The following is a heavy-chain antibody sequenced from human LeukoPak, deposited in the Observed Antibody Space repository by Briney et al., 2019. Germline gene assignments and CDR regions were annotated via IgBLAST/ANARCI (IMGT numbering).Heavy chain of an antibody. CDR1: GGSISSSSYY. V-gene: IGHV4-39*01. Sequence: PSETLSLTCTVSGGSISSSSYYWGWIRQPPGKGLEWIGSIYYSGSTYYSPSLKSRVTISVDTSKNQFSLKLSSVTAADTAVYYCARHEGYSYGFGNNWFDPWGQGTLVTVSS. CDR2: IYYSGST. D-gene: IGHD5-18*01. J-gene: IGHJ5*02. CDR3: ARHEGYSYGFGNNWFDP.